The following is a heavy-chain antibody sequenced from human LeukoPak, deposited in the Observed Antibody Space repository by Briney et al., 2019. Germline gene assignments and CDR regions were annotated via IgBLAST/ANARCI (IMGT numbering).Heavy chain of an antibody. D-gene: IGHD6-19*01. CDR1: GFTVSSNY. J-gene: IGHJ4*02. CDR3: ARDSAYSSGCYYFDS. V-gene: IGHV3-53*01. CDR2: IYSGGST. Sequence: GGSLRLSCAASGFTVSSNYMSWVRQAPGKGLEWVSVIYSGGSTYYADSVKGRFTISRDNSKNTLYLQMNSLRAEDTAVYYCARDSAYSSGCYYFDSGGQGPLFTVPP.